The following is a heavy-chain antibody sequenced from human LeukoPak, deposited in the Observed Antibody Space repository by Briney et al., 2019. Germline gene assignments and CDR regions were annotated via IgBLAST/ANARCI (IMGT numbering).Heavy chain of an antibody. CDR2: IYFGGST. Sequence: SETLSLTCTVSGASISSGGYYWSWIRQHPGKGLGWIGYIYFGGSTYYNPSLKSRITISVDTSKNQFSLELSSVTAADTAVYYCARADGGVRGYYFDYWGQGIMVTVSS. J-gene: IGHJ4*02. CDR1: GASISSGGYY. D-gene: IGHD3-10*01. CDR3: ARADGGVRGYYFDY. V-gene: IGHV4-31*03.